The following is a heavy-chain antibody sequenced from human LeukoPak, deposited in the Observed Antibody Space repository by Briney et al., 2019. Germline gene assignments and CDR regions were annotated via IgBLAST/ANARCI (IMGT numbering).Heavy chain of an antibody. CDR3: RAARPEDYYRYMDV. Sequence: SETLSLTCAVYGASFSDYYLSWIRQPPGKGLEWIGRINHSGSTNCNPSLKSRVTISIDMSNNQFSLTLSSVTAADTALYYCRAARPEDYYRYMDVWGKGTTVTVSS. CDR2: INHSGST. D-gene: IGHD6-6*01. V-gene: IGHV4-34*01. CDR1: GASFSDYY. J-gene: IGHJ6*03.